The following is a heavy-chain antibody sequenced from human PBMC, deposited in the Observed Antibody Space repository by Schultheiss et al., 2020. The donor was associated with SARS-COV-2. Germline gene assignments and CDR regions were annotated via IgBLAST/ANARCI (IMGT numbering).Heavy chain of an antibody. CDR2: IYYSGSI. J-gene: IGHJ3*02. Sequence: GSLRLSCTVSGGSISSYYWSWIRQPPGKGLEWIGYIYYSGSINYNPSLKSRVTISVDTSKNQFSLKLSSVTAADTAVYYCARFAHYDFWSGYYPDAFDIWGQGTMVTVSS. CDR1: GGSISSYY. CDR3: ARFAHYDFWSGYYPDAFDI. V-gene: IGHV4-59*01. D-gene: IGHD3-3*01.